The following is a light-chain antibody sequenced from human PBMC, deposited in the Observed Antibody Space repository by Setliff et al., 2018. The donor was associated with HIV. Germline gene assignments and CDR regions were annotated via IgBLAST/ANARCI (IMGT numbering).Light chain of an antibody. J-gene: IGLJ1*01. CDR1: SNDVGRYDL. V-gene: IGLV2-23*01. Sequence: QSALTQPASVSGSPGQSITISCTGTSNDVGRYDLVSWYQQHPARAPKLIIYQATRRPSGVSNRFSGSKSGNVASLTISGLQAEDEADYYCCSNTGSNTSVVGTGTKVTVL. CDR3: CSNTGSNTSV. CDR2: QAT.